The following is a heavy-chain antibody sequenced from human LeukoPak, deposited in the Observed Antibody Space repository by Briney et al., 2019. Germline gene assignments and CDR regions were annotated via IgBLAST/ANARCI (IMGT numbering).Heavy chain of an antibody. J-gene: IGHJ5*02. D-gene: IGHD3-10*01. V-gene: IGHV3-23*01. CDR3: AKGYYASGSYGWFDP. Sequence: GGTLRLSCAASGFTFSSYGMSWVRQAPGKGLEWVSAISGSGGSTYYADSVKGRFTISRDNSKNTLYLHMNSLRAEDTAVYYCAKGYYASGSYGWFDPWGQGTLVTVSS. CDR1: GFTFSSYG. CDR2: ISGSGGST.